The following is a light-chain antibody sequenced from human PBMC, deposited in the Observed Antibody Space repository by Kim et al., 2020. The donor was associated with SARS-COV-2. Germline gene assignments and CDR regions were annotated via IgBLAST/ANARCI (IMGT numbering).Light chain of an antibody. V-gene: IGLV1-40*01. CDR3: QSYDSSVSGSRV. CDR1: SSNIGAGYD. CDR2: ANV. J-gene: IGLJ3*02. Sequence: QSVLTQPPSVSGAPGQRVTISCTGSSSNIGAGYDVHWYQHLPGTAPKLLIYANVNRPSGVPDRFSGSKSGTSASLAITGLQADDEADYYCQSYDSSVSGSRVFGGGTQLTVL.